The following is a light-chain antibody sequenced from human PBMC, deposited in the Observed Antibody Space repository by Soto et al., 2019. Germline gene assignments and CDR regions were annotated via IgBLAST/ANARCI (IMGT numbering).Light chain of an antibody. J-gene: IGKJ1*01. Sequence: EIVLTQSPGTLSLSPGERATLSCRASQIFNSKYLAWYQQKPGQAPRLLIYGASSRASGIPDRFSGSASGTDFTITINRLEPDDSAVYYGQQYRTLWTFGQGTKVEIK. V-gene: IGKV3-20*01. CDR3: QQYRTLWT. CDR2: GAS. CDR1: QIFNSKY.